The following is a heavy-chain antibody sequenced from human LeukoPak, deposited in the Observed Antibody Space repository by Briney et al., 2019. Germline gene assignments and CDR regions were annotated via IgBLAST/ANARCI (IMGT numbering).Heavy chain of an antibody. J-gene: IGHJ6*02. Sequence: SETLSLTCAVSGGSISSNNWWSWVRQPPGEGLEWIGEVYQTGGTNYNPSLKSRVTILVDTSKNQFSLKLTSVTAADTAVYYCARVPFDTDAYYYYFGMDVWGQGTTVTVSS. D-gene: IGHD2-8*02. CDR2: VYQTGGT. V-gene: IGHV4-4*02. CDR3: ARVPFDTDAYYYYFGMDV. CDR1: GGSISSNNW.